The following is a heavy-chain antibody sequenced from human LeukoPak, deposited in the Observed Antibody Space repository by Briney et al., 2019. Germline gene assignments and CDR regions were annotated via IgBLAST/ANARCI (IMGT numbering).Heavy chain of an antibody. Sequence: SVKVSCMASGGTFSSYAISWVRQAPGQGLEWMGGIIPIFGTANYAQKFQGRVTITADESTSTAYMELSSLRSEDTAVYYCARQISGSYVFDYWGQGTLVTVSS. V-gene: IGHV1-69*13. CDR2: IIPIFGTA. D-gene: IGHD1-26*01. J-gene: IGHJ4*02. CDR1: GGTFSSYA. CDR3: ARQISGSYVFDY.